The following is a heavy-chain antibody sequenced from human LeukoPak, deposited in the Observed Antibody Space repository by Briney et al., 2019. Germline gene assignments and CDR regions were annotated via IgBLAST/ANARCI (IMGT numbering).Heavy chain of an antibody. CDR1: GYSFTSYW. CDR3: ARPYCSSTSCQEGLGY. CDR2: IYPGDSDT. D-gene: IGHD2-2*01. J-gene: IGHJ4*02. Sequence: GESLKISCKGSGYSFTSYWIGWVRQMPGKGLEWMGIIYPGDSDTRYSPSFQGQFTISADKSISTAYLQWSSLKASDTAMYYCARPYCSSTSCQEGLGYWGQGTLVTVSS. V-gene: IGHV5-51*01.